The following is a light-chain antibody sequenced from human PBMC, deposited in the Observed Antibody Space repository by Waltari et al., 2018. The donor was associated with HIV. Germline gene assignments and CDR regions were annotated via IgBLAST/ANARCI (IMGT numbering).Light chain of an antibody. J-gene: IGLJ3*02. Sequence: SSELAQDPAVSVALGQTVRNTCQGDSGRSYYESWDQQKPGQAPVLVVYGENNRPSGIPDRFSGSRSGNTASLTIAGAQTEDEADYYCNSRDSSGHWFFGGGTKVTVL. V-gene: IGLV3-19*01. CDR3: NSRDSSGHWF. CDR2: GEN. CDR1: SGRSYY.